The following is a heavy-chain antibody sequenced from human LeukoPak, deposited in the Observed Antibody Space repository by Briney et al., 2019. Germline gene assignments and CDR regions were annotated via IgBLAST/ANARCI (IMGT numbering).Heavy chain of an antibody. CDR2: MSHNRGT. Sequence: SETLSLTWAVSGHSISTGYYWGWIRQPPGQGLEWIGSMSHNRGTYYNPSLKSRVTISMDTSKNQISLRLTSVTAADTAVYYCASYYASGVSAYNYYGMDVWGKGTTVTVSS. J-gene: IGHJ6*04. D-gene: IGHD3-10*01. CDR1: GHSISTGYY. V-gene: IGHV4-38-2*01. CDR3: ASYYASGVSAYNYYGMDV.